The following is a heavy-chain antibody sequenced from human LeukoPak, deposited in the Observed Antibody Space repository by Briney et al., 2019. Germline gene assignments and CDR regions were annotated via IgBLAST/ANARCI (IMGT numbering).Heavy chain of an antibody. V-gene: IGHV3-48*03. CDR3: ATDNNANGDLEYLEY. Sequence: QTGGSLRLSCEASGFTFSDYEMNWVRQAPGKGLEWVSFISFSGKTTYYADSVKGRFTISRDNAKKSLHLQMNSLRAEDTAVYYCATDNNANGDLEYLEYWGQGTLVIVSS. J-gene: IGHJ4*02. CDR2: ISFSGKTT. D-gene: IGHD4-17*01. CDR1: GFTFSDYE.